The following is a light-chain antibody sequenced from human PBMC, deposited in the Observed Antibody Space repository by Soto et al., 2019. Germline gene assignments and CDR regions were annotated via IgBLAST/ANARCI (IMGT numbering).Light chain of an antibody. CDR3: QQYGSSLGVT. V-gene: IGKV3-20*01. Sequence: EIVMTKSPGTLTLSPAERATLSCRASQSVSSSYLALYQQKPGQAPRLLIYGASSRATGIPDGFSGSGSGTDFTLTISRREPEDFAVYYCQQYGSSLGVTFGGGTKVDIK. J-gene: IGKJ4*01. CDR1: QSVSSSY. CDR2: GAS.